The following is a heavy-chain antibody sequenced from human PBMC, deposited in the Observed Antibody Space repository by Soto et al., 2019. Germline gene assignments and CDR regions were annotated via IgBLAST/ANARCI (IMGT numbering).Heavy chain of an antibody. CDR2: IYPGDSDT. D-gene: IGHD2-2*01. V-gene: IGHV5-51*01. J-gene: IGHJ5*02. Sequence: GESLKISCKGSGYSFTSYWIGWVRQMPGKGLEWMGVIYPGDSDTRYSPSFQGQVTISADKSISTAYLQWSSLKASDTAMYYCARSPCTSCYWFDPWGQGTLVTVSS. CDR1: GYSFTSYW. CDR3: ARSPCTSCYWFDP.